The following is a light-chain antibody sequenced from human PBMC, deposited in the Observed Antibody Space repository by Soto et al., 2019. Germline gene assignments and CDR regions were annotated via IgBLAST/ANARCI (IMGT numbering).Light chain of an antibody. Sequence: EIVLTQSPGTLSLSPGERATLSCRASQSVSSSYLAWYQQKPGQAPRLLIYGASSRATGIPDRFSGSGSGTDFTLTISRLEPVDFAVYYCQQYGSSPGTLGQGTKVEIK. CDR1: QSVSSSY. J-gene: IGKJ1*01. CDR3: QQYGSSPGT. V-gene: IGKV3-20*01. CDR2: GAS.